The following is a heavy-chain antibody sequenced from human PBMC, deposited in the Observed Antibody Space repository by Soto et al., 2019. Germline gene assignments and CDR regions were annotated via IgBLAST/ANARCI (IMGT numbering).Heavy chain of an antibody. Sequence: QVQLQESGPGLVKPSETLSLTCSVSGGSISNHYWSLIRQPPGQGLEWIGYIYYNWNTNYNPSLKSRVTMSVDTSRNQISLKLTTVTAADTAVYYCTRANWYSEYWGQGTLVTVSS. CDR3: TRANWYSEY. V-gene: IGHV4-59*11. J-gene: IGHJ4*02. CDR1: GGSISNHY. CDR2: IYYNWNT. D-gene: IGHD7-27*01.